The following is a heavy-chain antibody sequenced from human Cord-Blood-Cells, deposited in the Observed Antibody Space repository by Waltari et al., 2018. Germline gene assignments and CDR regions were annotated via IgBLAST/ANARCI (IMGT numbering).Heavy chain of an antibody. V-gene: IGHV1-69-2*01. D-gene: IGHD3-3*01. Sequence: EVQLVQSGAEVKKPGATVKISCKVSGYTFTDYYMHWVQQAPGKGLEWMGLGDPEDGDTIDAEKFQGRVTIAADTSTGTASMELRSLRSEDTAVYYWAPIQPWGQGTLLTVSS. CDR3: APIQP. CDR1: GYTFTDYY. J-gene: IGHJ1*01. CDR2: GDPEDGDT.